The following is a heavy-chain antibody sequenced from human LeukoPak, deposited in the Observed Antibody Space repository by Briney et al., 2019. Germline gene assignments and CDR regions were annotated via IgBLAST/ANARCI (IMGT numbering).Heavy chain of an antibody. CDR3: ARDKEYDSSGYLDY. V-gene: IGHV3-21*01. Sequence: GGSLRLSCAASGFTFSSYSMNWVRQAPGKGLEWVSSISSSSYIYYADSVKGRFTISRDNAKNSLYLQMNSLRAEDPAVYYCARDKEYDSSGYLDYWGQGTLVTVSS. CDR2: ISSSSYI. D-gene: IGHD3-22*01. J-gene: IGHJ4*02. CDR1: GFTFSSYS.